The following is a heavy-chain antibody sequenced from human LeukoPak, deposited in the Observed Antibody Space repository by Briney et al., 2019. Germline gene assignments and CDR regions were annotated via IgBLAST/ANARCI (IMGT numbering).Heavy chain of an antibody. Sequence: GGSLRLSCAASGFTSSDYFMSWIRQAPRKGLEWVSYISSSGSTIYYADSVKGRFTISRDNAKNPLYLQMNSLRAADTAVYYCARGLPGVVPYFDYWGQGTLVTVSS. CDR2: ISSSGSTI. CDR3: ARGLPGVVPYFDY. CDR1: GFTSSDYF. V-gene: IGHV3-11*04. J-gene: IGHJ4*02. D-gene: IGHD3-3*01.